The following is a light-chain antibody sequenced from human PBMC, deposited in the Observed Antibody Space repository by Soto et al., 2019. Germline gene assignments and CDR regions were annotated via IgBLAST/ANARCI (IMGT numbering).Light chain of an antibody. CDR1: QGIRND. V-gene: IGKV1-6*01. CDR2: AAS. CDR3: LQDYNYPYT. Sequence: AIQMTQSPSSLSVSVGDRVTITCRARQGIRNDLAWYQQKPGKAPKLLIYAASSLQSGVSSRFSGSVSGTDFTLTISSLQPEDFATYYCLQDYNYPYTFGQGTKLEIK. J-gene: IGKJ2*01.